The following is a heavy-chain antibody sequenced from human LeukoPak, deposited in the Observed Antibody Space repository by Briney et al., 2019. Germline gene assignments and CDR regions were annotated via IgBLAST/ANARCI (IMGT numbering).Heavy chain of an antibody. D-gene: IGHD5-12*01. CDR3: ARDLSGYDSRSFDY. CDR1: GGTFISYA. V-gene: IGHV1-69*13. Sequence: SVTVSFKASGGTFISYAISWVRQAPGQGLEWMGGIIPIFGTANYAQKFQGRVTITADESTSTAYMELSSLRSEDTAVYYCARDLSGYDSRSFDYWGQGTLVTVSS. CDR2: IIPIFGTA. J-gene: IGHJ4*02.